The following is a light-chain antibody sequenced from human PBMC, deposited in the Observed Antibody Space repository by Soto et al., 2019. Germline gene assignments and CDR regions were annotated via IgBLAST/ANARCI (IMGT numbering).Light chain of an antibody. CDR1: SSDVGGYYY. J-gene: IGLJ2*01. CDR2: EVS. CDR3: TSYTSSSTVV. V-gene: IGLV2-14*01. Sequence: QSALTQPASVSGSPGQSITISCTGTSSDVGGYYYVSWYQHHPGKAPKLILYEVSNRPTGLSNRFSGSKSGNTASLTISGLQAEDEADYYCTSYTSSSTVVFGGGTKLTVL.